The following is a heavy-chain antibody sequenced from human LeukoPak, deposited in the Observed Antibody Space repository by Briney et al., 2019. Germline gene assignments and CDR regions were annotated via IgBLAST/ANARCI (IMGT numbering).Heavy chain of an antibody. CDR2: IYYSGST. V-gene: IGHV4-59*01. D-gene: IGHD6-13*01. CDR1: GGPISSYY. Sequence: SETLSLTCTVSGGPISSYYWSWIRQPPGKGLEWIGYIYYSGSTNYNPSLKSRVTISVDTSKNQFSLKLSSVTAADTAVYYCARESPGYSSSYNWFDPWGQGTLVTVSS. J-gene: IGHJ5*02. CDR3: ARESPGYSSSYNWFDP.